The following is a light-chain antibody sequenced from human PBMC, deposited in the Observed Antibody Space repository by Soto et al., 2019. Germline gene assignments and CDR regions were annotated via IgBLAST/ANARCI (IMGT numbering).Light chain of an antibody. CDR3: QQRSNWAT. J-gene: IGKJ3*01. V-gene: IGKV3D-20*02. Sequence: ETVLTQSPGTLSLSPGERVIVSCRASQSVSSSYLAWYQQKPGQAPRLLIYGASNRATGIPDRFSGSGSGTDFTLTISSLEPEDFAVYYCQQRSNWATFGPGTKVDIK. CDR1: QSVSSSY. CDR2: GAS.